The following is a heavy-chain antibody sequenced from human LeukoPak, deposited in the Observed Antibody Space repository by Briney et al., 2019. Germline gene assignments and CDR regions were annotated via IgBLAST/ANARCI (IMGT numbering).Heavy chain of an antibody. CDR3: ARGGSSGWKDAFDI. V-gene: IGHV4-59*01. D-gene: IGHD6-19*01. J-gene: IGHJ3*02. Sequence: PSETLSLTCTVSGCSISSYYWSWIRQPPGKGLEWIGYIYYSGSTNYNPSLKSRVTISVDTSKNQFSLKLSSVTAADTAVYYCARGGSSGWKDAFDIWGQGTMVIVSS. CDR1: GCSISSYY. CDR2: IYYSGST.